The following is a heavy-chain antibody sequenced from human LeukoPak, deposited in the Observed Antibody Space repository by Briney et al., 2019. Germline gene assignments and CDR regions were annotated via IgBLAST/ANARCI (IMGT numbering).Heavy chain of an antibody. D-gene: IGHD6-19*01. V-gene: IGHV3-7*01. CDR2: IKQDGSEK. CDR3: ARDRGSSGRLGRFDN. Sequence: GGSLRLSCAASGFTLSTYWMTWVRQAPGKGLEWVAHIKQDGSEKYYVDSVKGRFTISRDNAKKLLYLQMNSLRVEDTAVYYCARDRGSSGRLGRFDNWGQGTLVTVST. J-gene: IGHJ4*02. CDR1: GFTLSTYW.